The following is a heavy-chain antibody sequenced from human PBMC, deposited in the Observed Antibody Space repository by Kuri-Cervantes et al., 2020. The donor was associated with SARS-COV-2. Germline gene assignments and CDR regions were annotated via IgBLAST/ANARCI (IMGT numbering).Heavy chain of an antibody. J-gene: IGHJ2*01. CDR1: GFTFSSYS. D-gene: IGHD6-25*01. CDR3: AKDQAAFGL. Sequence: GGSLRLSCAVSGFTFSSYSMNWVRQAPGKGLEWVSGISGSGGSTYYADSVKGRFTISRDNSKDTLFLQMNSLRAEDTAVYYYAKDQAAFGLWGRGTLVTVSS. CDR2: ISGSGGST. V-gene: IGHV3-23*01.